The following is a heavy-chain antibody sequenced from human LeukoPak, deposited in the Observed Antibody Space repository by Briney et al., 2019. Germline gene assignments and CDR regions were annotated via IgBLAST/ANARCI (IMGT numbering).Heavy chain of an antibody. D-gene: IGHD6-13*01. CDR3: VREVKGYGSSWYQNWFDP. CDR2: IYYSGST. CDR1: GGSISSGGYY. V-gene: IGHV4-30-4*08. Sequence: SETLSLTCTVSGGSISSGGYYWSWIRQHPGKGLEWIGYIYYSGSTYYNPSLKSRVTTSIDTSKSQFSLKMSSETAADTAVYYCVREVKGYGSSWYQNWFDPWGQGTLVTVSS. J-gene: IGHJ5*02.